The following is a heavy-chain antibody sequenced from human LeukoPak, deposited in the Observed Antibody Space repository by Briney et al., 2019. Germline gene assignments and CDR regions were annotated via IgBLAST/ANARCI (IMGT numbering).Heavy chain of an antibody. CDR2: IYSVGTT. J-gene: IGHJ4*02. V-gene: IGHV3-53*01. CDR3: AKPMYYYDSSGYFDY. Sequence: GGSLRLSCAASGFTVSSNYMSWVRQAPGKGLEWVSVIYSVGTTFYADSVKGRFTISRDNSKNTLYLQMNSLRAEDTAVYYCAKPMYYYDSSGYFDYWGQGTLVTVSS. D-gene: IGHD3-22*01. CDR1: GFTVSSNY.